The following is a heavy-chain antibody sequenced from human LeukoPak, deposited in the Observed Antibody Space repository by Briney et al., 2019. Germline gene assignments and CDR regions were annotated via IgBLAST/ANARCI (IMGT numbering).Heavy chain of an antibody. CDR3: ARDSEGNWFDP. J-gene: IGHJ5*02. CDR1: GTSISDSSSY. V-gene: IGHV4-39*07. D-gene: IGHD1-26*01. CDR2: IYHTGST. Sequence: SETLSLTCSVSGTSISDSSSYWGWIRQPPGKGLEWIGTIYHTGSTYYKWSLKSRVTISVDTSKNQFSLKLRSVTAADTAVYHCARDSEGNWFDPWGRGTLVIVSS.